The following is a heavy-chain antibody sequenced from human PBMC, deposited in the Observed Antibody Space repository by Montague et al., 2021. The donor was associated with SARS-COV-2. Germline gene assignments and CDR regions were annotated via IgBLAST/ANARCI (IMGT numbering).Heavy chain of an antibody. CDR3: GRGVVAATPVVDY. CDR2: IYASGGT. J-gene: IGHJ4*02. CDR1: GDSISSFY. Sequence: SETLSLTCTFSGDSISSFYWNWIRQPAGKGLEWIGRIYASGGTNYNPSLKSRVTMSVDTSKNQFSLKLNSVTAADTAVYYCGRGVVAATPVVDYWGRGTLVTVSS. V-gene: IGHV4-4*07. D-gene: IGHD2-15*01.